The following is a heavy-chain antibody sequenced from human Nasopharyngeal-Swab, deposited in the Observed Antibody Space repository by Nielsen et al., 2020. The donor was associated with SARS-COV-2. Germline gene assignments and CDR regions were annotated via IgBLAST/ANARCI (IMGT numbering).Heavy chain of an antibody. V-gene: IGHV4-39*01. J-gene: IGHJ4*02. CDR3: ARQGVGYYDFWSGYYRGLGFDY. CDR2: IYYSGST. D-gene: IGHD3-3*01. Sequence: WIRQPPGKGLEWIGSIYYSGSTYYNPSLKSRVTISVDTSKNQFSLKLSSVTAADTAVYYCARQGVGYYDFWSGYYRGLGFDYWGQGTLVTVSS.